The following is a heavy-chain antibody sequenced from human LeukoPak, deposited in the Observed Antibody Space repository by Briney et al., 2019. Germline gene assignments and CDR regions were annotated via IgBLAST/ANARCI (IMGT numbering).Heavy chain of an antibody. CDR2: ISYDGSNK. J-gene: IGHJ4*02. Sequence: GGSLRLSCAASGFTFSSYAMHWVRQAPGKGLEWVAVISYDGSNKYYADSVKGRFTISRDNSKNTLHLQMNSLRAEDTAVYYCARASYYYDSSGLDYWGQGTLVTVSS. CDR3: ARASYYYDSSGLDY. CDR1: GFTFSSYA. V-gene: IGHV3-30-3*01. D-gene: IGHD3-22*01.